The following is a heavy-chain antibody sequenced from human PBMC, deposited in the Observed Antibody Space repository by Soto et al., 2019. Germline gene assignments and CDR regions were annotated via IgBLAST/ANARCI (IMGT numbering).Heavy chain of an antibody. Sequence: EVQLVESGGGLVQPGGSLRLSCAVSGFTLRSYSMNWVRQAPGTGLEWVSYIDSGSRTIYYADSVKGRFTISRDNAEDSLYLQMNSLRDEDTAVYYCARSVGSSGWPLYFDYWGQGTLVTVSS. D-gene: IGHD6-19*01. J-gene: IGHJ4*02. V-gene: IGHV3-48*02. CDR1: GFTLRSYS. CDR3: ARSVGSSGWPLYFDY. CDR2: IDSGSRTI.